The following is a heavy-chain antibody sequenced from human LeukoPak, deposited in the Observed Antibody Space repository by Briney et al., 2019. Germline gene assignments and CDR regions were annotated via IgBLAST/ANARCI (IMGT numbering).Heavy chain of an antibody. CDR1: GFTFSSYG. D-gene: IGHD3-10*01. CDR2: IWYDGSNK. J-gene: IGHJ6*02. CDR3: ARFRGFGEIRMDV. Sequence: GRSLSLPCAASGFTFSSYGMHWVRQAPGKGLEWVAVIWYDGSNKYYADSVKGRFTISRDNSKNTLYLQMNSLRAEDTAVYYCARFRGFGEIRMDVWGQGTTVTVSS. V-gene: IGHV3-33*01.